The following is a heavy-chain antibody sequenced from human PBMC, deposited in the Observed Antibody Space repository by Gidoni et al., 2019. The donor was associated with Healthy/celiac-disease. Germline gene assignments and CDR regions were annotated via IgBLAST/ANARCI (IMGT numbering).Heavy chain of an antibody. CDR3: ARDGGWGGGDAFDI. CDR1: GFSFSSYG. V-gene: IGHV3-33*08. D-gene: IGHD3-16*01. CDR2: IWYDGSNK. Sequence: QVQLVEPGGGVVQPGRSLRLSCAASGFSFSSYGMHWVRQAPGKGLEWVAVIWYDGSNKYYADSVKGRFTISRDTSKNTLYLQMNSLRAEDTAVYYCARDGGWGGGDAFDIWGQGTMVTVSS. J-gene: IGHJ3*02.